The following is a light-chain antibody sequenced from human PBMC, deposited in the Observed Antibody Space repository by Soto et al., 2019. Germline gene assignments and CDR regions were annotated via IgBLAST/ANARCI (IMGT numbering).Light chain of an antibody. Sequence: EIVLTQSPGTLSLSPGESAPLSCRASQSVSSSYLAWYQQNPGQAPRLLIYGASSRATGIPDRFSGSGSGTDFTLTISRLEPEDFAVYYCQQYGSSPITVGQGTRLEIK. CDR3: QQYGSSPIT. CDR1: QSVSSSY. J-gene: IGKJ5*01. CDR2: GAS. V-gene: IGKV3-20*01.